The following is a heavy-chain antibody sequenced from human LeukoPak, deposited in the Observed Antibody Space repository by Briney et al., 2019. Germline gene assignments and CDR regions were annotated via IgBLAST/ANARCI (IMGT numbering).Heavy chain of an antibody. D-gene: IGHD3-9*01. V-gene: IGHV3-48*03. CDR2: ISSSGSTI. CDR1: GFTFSSYE. Sequence: PGGSLRLSCAASGFTFSSYEMNWVRQAPGKGLEWVSYISSSGSTIYYADSVKGRFTISRDNAKNSLYLRMNSLRAEDTAVYYCARVPVLRYFDWLWNFDYWGQGTLVTVSS. CDR3: ARVPVLRYFDWLWNFDY. J-gene: IGHJ4*02.